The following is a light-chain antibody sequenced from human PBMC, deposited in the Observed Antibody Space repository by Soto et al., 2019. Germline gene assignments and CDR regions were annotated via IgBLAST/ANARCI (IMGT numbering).Light chain of an antibody. V-gene: IGLV1-44*01. J-gene: IGLJ1*01. Sequence: QSVLTQPPSASGTPGQRVTISCSGSSSNIGGRTVNWYQQLPGTAPKLLIYNNNQRPSGVPDRFSGSKSGTSASLAITGLQSEDEADYYCAAWDDRLTAHVFGVGPKVTVL. CDR2: NNN. CDR3: AAWDDRLTAHV. CDR1: SSNIGGRT.